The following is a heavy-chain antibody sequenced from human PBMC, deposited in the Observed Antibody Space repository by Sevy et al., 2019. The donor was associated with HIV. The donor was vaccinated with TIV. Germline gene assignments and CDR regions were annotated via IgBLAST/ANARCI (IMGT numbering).Heavy chain of an antibody. CDR1: GFMFSSYS. J-gene: IGHJ6*02. V-gene: IGHV3-30-3*01. CDR3: ARDVAFTTEYSYGMDD. D-gene: IGHD4-17*01. CDR2: ISYAGSNK. Sequence: GGSLRLSCAASGFMFSSYSVHWVRQAPGKGLEWVAVISYAGSNKYYADSVKGRFTISRDNSKNTLYLQMNSLRAEDTAVYYCARDVAFTTEYSYGMDDWGQRTTVTVSS.